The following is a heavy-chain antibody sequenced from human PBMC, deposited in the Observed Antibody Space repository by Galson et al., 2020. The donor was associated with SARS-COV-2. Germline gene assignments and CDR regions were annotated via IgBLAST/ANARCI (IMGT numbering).Heavy chain of an antibody. J-gene: IGHJ3*02. D-gene: IGHD3-22*01. V-gene: IGHV4-39*01. Sequence: SETLSIPCTASGGSNSSSSYYWGWITQPPGKGPEWTGSIVYSARNYYNPSLKSRVTISVDTSKNQFSLKLSSVTAADTAVYYCARVAHYDSSGYLLSAFDIWGQGTMVTVSS. CDR3: ARVAHYDSSGYLLSAFDI. CDR2: IVYSARN. CDR1: GGSNSSSSYY.